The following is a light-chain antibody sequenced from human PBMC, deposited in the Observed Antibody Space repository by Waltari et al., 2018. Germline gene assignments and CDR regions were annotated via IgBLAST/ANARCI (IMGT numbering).Light chain of an antibody. J-gene: IGKJ1*01. V-gene: IGKV3-11*01. Sequence: TATLSCRASQSISKYLVWYQQRPGHAPRLLIYAASTRATGVPDRFSGSGYGTDFTLTISRLEPEDFAVYYCQNHERLPATFGQGP. CDR3: QNHERLPAT. CDR1: QSISKY. CDR2: AAS.